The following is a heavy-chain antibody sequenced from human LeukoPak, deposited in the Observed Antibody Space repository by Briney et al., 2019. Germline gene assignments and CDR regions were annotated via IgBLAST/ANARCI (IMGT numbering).Heavy chain of an antibody. CDR1: GGSFSGYY. Sequence: PSETLSLTCAVYGGSFSGYYWSWIRQPPGKGLEWIGEINHSGSTNYNPSLKSRVTISVDTSKNQFSLKLSSVTAADAAVYYCVREGYDSSGYFLDYWGQGTLVTVSS. J-gene: IGHJ4*02. CDR3: VREGYDSSGYFLDY. V-gene: IGHV4-34*01. CDR2: INHSGST. D-gene: IGHD3-22*01.